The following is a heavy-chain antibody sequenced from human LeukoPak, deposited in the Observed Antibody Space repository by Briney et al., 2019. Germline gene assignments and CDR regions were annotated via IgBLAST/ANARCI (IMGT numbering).Heavy chain of an antibody. CDR1: GFTFSSYG. CDR2: IRYDGSNK. Sequence: PGGSLRLSCAVSGFTFSSYGMHWVRQAPGKGLEWVAFIRYDGSNKYYADSVKGRFTISRDNSKNTLYLQMNSLRAEDTAVYYCAKDPSFRPGYFDYWGQGTLVTVFS. V-gene: IGHV3-30*02. CDR3: AKDPSFRPGYFDY. J-gene: IGHJ4*02.